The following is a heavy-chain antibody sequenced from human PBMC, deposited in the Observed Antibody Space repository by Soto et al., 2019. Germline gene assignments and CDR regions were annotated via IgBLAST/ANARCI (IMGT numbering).Heavy chain of an antibody. CDR2: VDGSGTTI. CDR1: GFIFSNYH. V-gene: IGHV3-11*01. CDR3: VGIGWYIV. Sequence: GGSLRLSCTASGFIFSNYHMTWIRQAPGKGLEWVSYVDGSGTTIYYADSVKGRFTISRDNAKSSLHLQMNSLRAEDTAVYYYVGIGWYIVWGQGTVVTVSS. J-gene: IGHJ4*02. D-gene: IGHD6-19*01.